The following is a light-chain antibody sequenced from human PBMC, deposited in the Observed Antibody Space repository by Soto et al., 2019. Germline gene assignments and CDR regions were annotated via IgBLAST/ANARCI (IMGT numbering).Light chain of an antibody. CDR3: QQSDRTPRT. CDR1: QTIRY. Sequence: DIQMTQSPSSLSASVGDRVTITCRASQTIRYLNWYQQKPGKAPKLLIYDTSRFYTGVPSRFSGSGSGTDFTLTITSLQPEDFATYYCQQSDRTPRTFGQGTKVDIK. J-gene: IGKJ1*01. V-gene: IGKV1-39*01. CDR2: DTS.